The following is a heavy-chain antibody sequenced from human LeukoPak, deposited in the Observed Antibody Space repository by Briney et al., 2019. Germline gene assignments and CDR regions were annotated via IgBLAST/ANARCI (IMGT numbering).Heavy chain of an antibody. CDR3: ARSPDYYDSSGYYHSPFDY. CDR1: GGSISSGGYS. CDR2: IYHSGST. D-gene: IGHD3-22*01. V-gene: IGHV4-30-2*01. J-gene: IGHJ4*02. Sequence: PSETLSLTCAVSGGSISSGGYSWSWIRQPPGKGLEWIGYIYHSGSTYYNPSLKSRVTISVDRSKNQFSLKLSSVTAADTAVYYCARSPDYYDSSGYYHSPFDYWGQGTLVTVSS.